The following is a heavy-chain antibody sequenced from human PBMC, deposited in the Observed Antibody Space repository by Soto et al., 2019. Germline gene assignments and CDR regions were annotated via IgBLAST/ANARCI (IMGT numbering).Heavy chain of an antibody. D-gene: IGHD7-27*01. CDR2: ISGSGGST. J-gene: IGHJ4*02. CDR1: GFTFSSYA. V-gene: IGHV3-23*01. Sequence: GGSLRLSCAASGFTFSSYAMSWVRQAPGKGLEWVSAISGSGGSTNYAGSVKGRFTISRDNAKNTLYLQMNSLRADDTAVYYCARDPGWGALDYWGRGTLVTVSS. CDR3: ARDPGWGALDY.